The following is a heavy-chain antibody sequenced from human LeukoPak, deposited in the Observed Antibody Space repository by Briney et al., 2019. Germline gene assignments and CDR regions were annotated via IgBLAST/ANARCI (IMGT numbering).Heavy chain of an antibody. D-gene: IGHD4-17*01. V-gene: IGHV3-66*01. CDR2: IYSGGST. CDR1: GFTVSSNY. CDR3: AAVRYGDFHFDY. Sequence: GGSLRLSCAASGFTVSSNYMSWVRQAPGKGLEWVSVIYSGGSTYYADSVKGRFTISRDNSKNTLYLQMNSLRAEDTAVYYCAAVRYGDFHFDYWGQGTLVTVSS. J-gene: IGHJ4*02.